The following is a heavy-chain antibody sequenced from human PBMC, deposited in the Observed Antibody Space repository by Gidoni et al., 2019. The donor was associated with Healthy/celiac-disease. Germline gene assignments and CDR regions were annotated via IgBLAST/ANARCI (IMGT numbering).Heavy chain of an antibody. CDR2: ISSSSSYI. D-gene: IGHD4-17*01. CDR1: GFPFSSYS. Sequence: EVQLVASGGGLVKPGGSLRLSCAASGFPFSSYSMNWVRQAPGKGLEWVSSISSSSSYIYYADSVKGRFTISRDNAKNSLYLQMNSLRAEDTAVYYCARLMTTVIYFDYWGQGTLVTVSS. V-gene: IGHV3-21*01. J-gene: IGHJ4*02. CDR3: ARLMTTVIYFDY.